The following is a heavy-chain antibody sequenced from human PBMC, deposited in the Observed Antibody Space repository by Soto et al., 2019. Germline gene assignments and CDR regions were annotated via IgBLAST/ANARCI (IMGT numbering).Heavy chain of an antibody. CDR1: GYSFTSYW. V-gene: IGHV5-10-1*01. CDR2: IDPSDSYT. D-gene: IGHD6-19*01. CDR3: ATGIYSSGSTGWCDP. Sequence: EVQLVQSGAEVKKPGESLRISCKGSGYSFTSYWISWVRQMPGKGLEWMGRIDPSDSYTNYSPSFQGHVTISADKSISTAYLQWSSLKASDTAMYYCATGIYSSGSTGWCDPWGQGTLVTVSS. J-gene: IGHJ5*02.